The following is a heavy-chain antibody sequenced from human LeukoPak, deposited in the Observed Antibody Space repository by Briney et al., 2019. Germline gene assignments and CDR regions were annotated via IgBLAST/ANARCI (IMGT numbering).Heavy chain of an antibody. CDR2: ISSHGSDK. V-gene: IGHV3-30*01. CDR3: ARAGGIVGAYSAFDI. J-gene: IGHJ3*02. Sequence: GGSLRLSCAASGFTFRNFAIHWVRQAPGKGLEWMAVISSHGSDKYYGDSVKGRFTISRDNSKNTLSLQMNSLRAEDTAVYYCARAGGIVGAYSAFDIWGQGTMVTVSS. D-gene: IGHD1-26*01. CDR1: GFTFRNFA.